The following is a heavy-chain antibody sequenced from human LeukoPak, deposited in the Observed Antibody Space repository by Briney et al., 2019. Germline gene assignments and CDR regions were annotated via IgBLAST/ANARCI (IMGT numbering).Heavy chain of an antibody. CDR1: GGTFGSYV. CDR3: AKEGDTALVTGYFDL. V-gene: IGHV1-69*01. CDR2: IIPIFGTA. D-gene: IGHD5-18*01. Sequence: SSVKVSCKAPGGTFGSYVISWVRQAPGQGLEWMGGIIPIFGTAHYAQKFQGRLTITADESTSTVYVEMSSLRSEDTAMYYCAKEGDTALVTGYFDLWGRGTLVTVSA. J-gene: IGHJ2*01.